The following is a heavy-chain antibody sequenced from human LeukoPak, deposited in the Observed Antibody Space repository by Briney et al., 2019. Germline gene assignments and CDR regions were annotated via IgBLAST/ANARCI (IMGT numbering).Heavy chain of an antibody. D-gene: IGHD1-26*01. V-gene: IGHV1-69*13. CDR2: IIPIFTTA. CDR3: ARGPQVGAFDL. Sequence: SVKVSCKAAGGTISNYVISWVRQAPGQGLEWMGGIIPIFTTANYAQKFQGRVTITADESTSTAYMELSSPRSEDTAVYYCARGPQVGAFDLWGQGTLVTVSS. J-gene: IGHJ4*02. CDR1: GGTISNYV.